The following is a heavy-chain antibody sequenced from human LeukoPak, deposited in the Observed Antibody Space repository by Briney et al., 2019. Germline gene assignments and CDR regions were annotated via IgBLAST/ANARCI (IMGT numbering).Heavy chain of an antibody. CDR3: ASMIDDWYFDL. V-gene: IGHV4-59*01. J-gene: IGHJ2*01. D-gene: IGHD3-22*01. Sequence: SETLSLTCTVSGGSISSYYWSWIRQPPGKGLEWIGYIYYSGSTNYNPSLTSRVTISVDTSKNQFSLKLSSVTAADTAVYYCASMIDDWYFDLWGRGTLVTVSS. CDR2: IYYSGST. CDR1: GGSISSYY.